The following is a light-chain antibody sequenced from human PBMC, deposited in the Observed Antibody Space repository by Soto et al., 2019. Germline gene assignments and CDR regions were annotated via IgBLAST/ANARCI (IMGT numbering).Light chain of an antibody. CDR2: AAS. Sequence: DIQMTQSPSSLSASVGDRVTITCRASQSISNHYLSWYQHKAGKAPKVLIYAASSLQGGVPSRFSGSGSGADFTLTISSLQPEDFATYYCQQSYNTPWTFGQGTKVELK. CDR3: QQSYNTPWT. V-gene: IGKV1-39*01. J-gene: IGKJ1*01. CDR1: QSISNHY.